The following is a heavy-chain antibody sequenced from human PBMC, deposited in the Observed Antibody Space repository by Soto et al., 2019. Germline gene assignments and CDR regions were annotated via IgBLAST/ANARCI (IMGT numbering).Heavy chain of an antibody. Sequence: ASVKVSCKASGYTFTSYGISWVRQAPGQGLEWMGWISAYNGNTNYAQKLQGRVTMTTDTSTSTAYMELRSLRSDDTAVYYCAREDATIFAVVNYYYGMDVWGQGTTVTVYS. V-gene: IGHV1-18*01. CDR1: GYTFTSYG. CDR3: AREDATIFAVVNYYYGMDV. CDR2: ISAYNGNT. J-gene: IGHJ6*02. D-gene: IGHD3-3*01.